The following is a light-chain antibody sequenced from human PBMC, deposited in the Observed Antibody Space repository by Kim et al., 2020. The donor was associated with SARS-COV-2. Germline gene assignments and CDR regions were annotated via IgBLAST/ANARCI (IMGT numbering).Light chain of an antibody. Sequence: RATINCKSSQSVLSSSNNKNYLAWYQQKPGQPPKLLIYWASTRESGVPDRFSGSGSGTDFTLTISSLQAEDMAVYYCQQYYSTPLTFGGGTKVEI. CDR3: QQYYSTPLT. J-gene: IGKJ4*01. V-gene: IGKV4-1*01. CDR2: WAS. CDR1: QSVLSSSNNKNY.